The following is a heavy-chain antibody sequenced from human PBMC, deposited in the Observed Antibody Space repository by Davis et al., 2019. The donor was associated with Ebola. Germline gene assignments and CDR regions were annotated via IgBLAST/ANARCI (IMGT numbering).Heavy chain of an antibody. CDR2: INPNSGGT. CDR3: ARDTPTVTIARNYYYYGMDV. CDR1: GYTFTGYY. J-gene: IGHJ6*02. D-gene: IGHD4-17*01. V-gene: IGHV1-2*04. Sequence: ASVKVSCKASGYTFTGYYMHWVRQAPGQGLEWMGWINPNSGGTNYAQKFQGWVTMTRDTSISTAYMELSRLRSDDTAVYYCARDTPTVTIARNYYYYGMDVWGQGTTVTVSS.